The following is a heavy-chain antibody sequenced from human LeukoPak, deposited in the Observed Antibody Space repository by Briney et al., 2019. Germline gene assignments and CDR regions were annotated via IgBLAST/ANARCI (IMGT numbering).Heavy chain of an antibody. CDR1: GFTFSSYS. J-gene: IGHJ3*02. Sequence: GGSLRLSCAASGFTFSSYSMNWVRQAPGKGLEWVSSISSSSSYIYYADSVKGRFIISRDNAKNSLYLQMNSLRAEDTAVYYCARENQGAFDIWGQGTMVTVSS. V-gene: IGHV3-21*01. CDR3: ARENQGAFDI. CDR2: ISSSSSYI.